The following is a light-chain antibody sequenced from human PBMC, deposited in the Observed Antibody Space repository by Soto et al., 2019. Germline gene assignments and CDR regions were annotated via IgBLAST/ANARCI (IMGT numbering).Light chain of an antibody. CDR3: MQALQSPT. CDR2: LGS. Sequence: DIVMTQSQLSLPVTPGEPASISCRSSQSLLHRNGYNYLDWYLQKPGQSPQLLIYLGSNRASGVHDRFSGSGSSTDFTLTISRVEAEDVGVYYCMQALQSPTFGGGTKVDIK. V-gene: IGKV2-28*01. CDR1: QSLLHRNGYNY. J-gene: IGKJ4*01.